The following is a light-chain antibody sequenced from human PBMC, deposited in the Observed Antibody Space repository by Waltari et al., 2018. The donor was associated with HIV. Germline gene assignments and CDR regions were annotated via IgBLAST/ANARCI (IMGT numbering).Light chain of an antibody. CDR1: SGVNVGNYR. J-gene: IGLJ3*02. Sequence: QAVLTQPSSLSASPGASASLSCTLRSGVNVGNYRIYWYQQKPGSPPRYLLRYKSDSDNQLGSGVPSRFAGPTDVPANAGNLGIAVLQSEAEADYYCMIWYGNIWVFGGGTKLTV. CDR2: YKSDSDN. V-gene: IGLV5-45*03. CDR3: MIWYGNIWV.